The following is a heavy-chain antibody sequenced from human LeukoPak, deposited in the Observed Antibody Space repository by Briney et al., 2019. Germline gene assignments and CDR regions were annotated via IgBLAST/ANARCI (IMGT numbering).Heavy chain of an antibody. D-gene: IGHD3-10*01. CDR1: GFTFSSYA. J-gene: IGHJ4*02. CDR3: AKDVAGVRGVRGGFDY. Sequence: PGGSLRLSCAASGFTFSSYAMSWVRQAPGKGLEWVSAIGGSDFSTYYADSVKGRFTISRDNSKNTLYLQMNSLRAEDTAIYYCAKDVAGVRGVRGGFDYWGQGTLVTVSS. V-gene: IGHV3-23*01. CDR2: IGGSDFST.